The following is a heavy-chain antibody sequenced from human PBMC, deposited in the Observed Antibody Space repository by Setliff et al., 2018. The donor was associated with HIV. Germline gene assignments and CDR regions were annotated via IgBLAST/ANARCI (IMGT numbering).Heavy chain of an antibody. J-gene: IGHJ4*02. CDR1: GESFSGYY. CDR2: INHSGST. V-gene: IGHV4-34*01. Sequence: ASETLSLTCAVYGESFSGYYWSWIRQPPGKGLEWIGEINHSGSTNYNPSLKSRVTMSVDTSKNQFSLKLNSVTAADTAVYYCARASRWGSIPFDYWGQGTLVTVSS. CDR3: ARASRWGSIPFDY. D-gene: IGHD2-21*01.